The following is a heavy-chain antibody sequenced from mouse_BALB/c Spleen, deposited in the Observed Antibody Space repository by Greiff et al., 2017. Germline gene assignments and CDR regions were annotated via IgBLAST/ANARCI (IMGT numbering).Heavy chain of an antibody. Sequence: EVQLQQSGTVLARPGASVKMSCKASGYTFTSYWMHWVKQRPGQGLEWIGAIYPGNSDTSYNQKFKGKAKLTAVTSTSTAYMGVSSLTNEDSAVYYCTNYCCSGDYYAMDDWGQGTSVTVSS. CDR3: TNYCCSGDYYAMDD. V-gene: IGHV1-5*01. J-gene: IGHJ4*01. CDR2: IYPGNSDT. D-gene: IGHD1-1*01. CDR1: GYTFTSYW.